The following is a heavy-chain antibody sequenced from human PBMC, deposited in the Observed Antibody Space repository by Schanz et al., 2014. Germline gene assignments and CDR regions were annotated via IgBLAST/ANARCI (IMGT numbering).Heavy chain of an antibody. CDR1: GFTFSSYN. J-gene: IGHJ3*02. V-gene: IGHV3-30*18. Sequence: VQLVESGGGLVRPGDSLRLSCAASGFTFSSYNINWVRQAPGKGLEWVAVISYDGSNKYYADSVKGRFTVSRDNSKNTLYLEMNSLIPEDTAVYYCTKGGDPQDAFDIWGQGTMVTVS. CDR3: TKGGDPQDAFDI. CDR2: ISYDGSNK. D-gene: IGHD5-12*01.